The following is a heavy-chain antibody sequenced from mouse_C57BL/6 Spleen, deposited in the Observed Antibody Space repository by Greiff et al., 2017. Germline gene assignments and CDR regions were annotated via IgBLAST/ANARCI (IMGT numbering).Heavy chain of an antibody. D-gene: IGHD1-1*01. J-gene: IGHJ2*01. CDR1: GYTFTGYW. Sequence: VQLQQSGAELVKPGASVKLSCTASGYTFTGYWINWVKQRPGQGLEWIGDIYPGSGSTKYNEKFKSKATLTVDTSSSTAYILLSSLTSEDSAVYYCASGICSCYRYFDYWGQGATLTVAS. CDR3: ASGICSCYRYFDY. CDR2: IYPGSGST. V-gene: IGHV1-55*01.